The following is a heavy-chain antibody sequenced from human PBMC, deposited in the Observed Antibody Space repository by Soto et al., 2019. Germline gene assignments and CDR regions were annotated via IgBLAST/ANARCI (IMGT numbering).Heavy chain of an antibody. Sequence: GGSLRLSCASSGFIFISFGMHWVRQAPGKGLEWVANIWYDGSNTYYTDSVKGRFTISRDNSRNTLYLQMNSLRAEDTAVYHCVRDLLGSGGHFDYWGQGTLVTVSS. CDR1: GFIFISFG. CDR2: IWYDGSNT. D-gene: IGHD7-27*01. J-gene: IGHJ4*02. V-gene: IGHV3-33*01. CDR3: VRDLLGSGGHFDY.